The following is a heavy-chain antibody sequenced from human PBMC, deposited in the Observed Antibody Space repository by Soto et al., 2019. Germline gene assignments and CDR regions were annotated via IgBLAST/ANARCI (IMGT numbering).Heavy chain of an antibody. CDR1: GGSVNSGNYY. V-gene: IGHV4-34*01. D-gene: IGHD1-1*01. CDR3: ARVERGTATTVVDAFDI. CDR2: MSHSGGT. Sequence: QVQLQQWGAGLLKPSETLSLTCAVYGGSVNSGNYYWSWIRQPPGQGLEWIGDMSHSGGTHFNPSLKSRVTISVDTSKNQFSLKMSSVTAADTALYYCARVERGTATTVVDAFDIWGPGTLVTVSS. J-gene: IGHJ3*02.